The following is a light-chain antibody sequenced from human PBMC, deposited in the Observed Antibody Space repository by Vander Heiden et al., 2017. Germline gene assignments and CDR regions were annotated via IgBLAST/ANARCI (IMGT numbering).Light chain of an antibody. Sequence: QSALTQTLSVSGSPGQSVTISCTGTSRNVGGYNYVSWYQQHPGKSPKLMIYEVSKRPSGVPDRFSGSKSGNTASLTIAGLQAEDEADYYCCSYAGSNVVFGGGTKLTVL. CDR1: SRNVGGYNY. J-gene: IGLJ2*01. CDR2: EVS. CDR3: CSYAGSNVV. V-gene: IGLV2-11*01.